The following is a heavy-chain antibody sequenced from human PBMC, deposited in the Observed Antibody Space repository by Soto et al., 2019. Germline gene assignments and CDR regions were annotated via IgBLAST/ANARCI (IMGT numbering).Heavy chain of an antibody. CDR1: GGSVSSGIHY. V-gene: IGHV4-39*07. D-gene: IGHD1-26*01. CDR3: ARRYGSAIDY. J-gene: IGHJ4*02. Sequence: PSETLSLTCTVSGGSVSSGIHYWSWVRQPPGKGLEWIGEIYRSGTTNYNPSLKSRVTISVDTSKNQFSLKLSSVTAADTAVYYCARRYGSAIDYWGQGTLVTVSS. CDR2: IYRSGTT.